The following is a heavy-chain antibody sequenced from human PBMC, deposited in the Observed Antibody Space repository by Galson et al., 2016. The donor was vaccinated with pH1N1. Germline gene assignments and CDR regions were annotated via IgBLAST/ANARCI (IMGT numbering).Heavy chain of an antibody. CDR3: ARHSGDGYRYGSERYFDY. CDR1: GYSFTRYW. V-gene: IGHV5-51*01. CDR2: IFPGDSDT. Sequence: QSGAEVKKPGESLKVSCKGSGYSFTRYWIGWVRQMPEKGLEWMGIIFPGDSDTRYSPSFQGQVTISADKSISTAYLQWSSLKASDTAMYCCARHSGDGYRYGSERYFDYWGQGTLVTVSS. D-gene: IGHD5-18*01. J-gene: IGHJ4*02.